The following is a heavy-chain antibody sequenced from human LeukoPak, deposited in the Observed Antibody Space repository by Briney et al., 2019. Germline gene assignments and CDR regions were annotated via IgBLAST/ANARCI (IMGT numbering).Heavy chain of an antibody. Sequence: PSETLSLTCTVSGGSISSYYWSWIRQPPGKGLERIGYIYYSGSTNYNPSLKSRVTISVDTSKNQFSLKLSSVTAADTAVYYCARNTVPRYYYYGMDVWGQGTTVTVSS. J-gene: IGHJ6*02. CDR1: GGSISSYY. CDR2: IYYSGST. CDR3: ARNTVPRYYYYGMDV. V-gene: IGHV4-59*08. D-gene: IGHD4-17*01.